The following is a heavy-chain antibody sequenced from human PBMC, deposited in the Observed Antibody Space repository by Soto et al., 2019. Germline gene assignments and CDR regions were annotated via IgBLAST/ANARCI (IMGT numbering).Heavy chain of an antibody. CDR1: GGSFSGYY. J-gene: IGHJ4*02. V-gene: IGHV4-34*01. D-gene: IGHD6-13*01. CDR2: INHSGST. Sequence: SETLSLTCAVYGGSFSGYYWSWIRQPPGKGREWIGEINHSGSTNYNPSLKSRVTISVDTSKNQFSLKLSSVTAADTAVYYCARGRSIAAAGVPVDYWGQGTLVTVSS. CDR3: ARGRSIAAAGVPVDY.